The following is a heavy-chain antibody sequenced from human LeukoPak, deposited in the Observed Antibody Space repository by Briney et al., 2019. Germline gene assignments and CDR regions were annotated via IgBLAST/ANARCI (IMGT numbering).Heavy chain of an antibody. CDR3: ARLNSPGWFDP. Sequence: SETLSLTCTVSGGSISSSSYYWGWIRQPPGKGLEWIGSIYYSGSTYYNPSLKSRVTISVDTSKNQFSLKLSSVTAADTALYYCARLNSPGWFDPWGQGTLVTVSS. J-gene: IGHJ5*02. CDR1: GGSISSSSYY. CDR2: IYYSGST. D-gene: IGHD4-23*01. V-gene: IGHV4-39*01.